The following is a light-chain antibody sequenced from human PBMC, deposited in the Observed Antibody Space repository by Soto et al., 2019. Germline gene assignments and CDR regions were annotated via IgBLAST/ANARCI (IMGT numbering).Light chain of an antibody. Sequence: EIVLTQSPATLSLSPGERATLSCRPSQSVSSYLAWYQQKPGQAPRLLIYDASSRATGIPARFSGSGSGTDFTLTISSLEPEDFAVYYCQQRSNSFTFGPGTKVDIK. CDR1: QSVSSY. CDR2: DAS. J-gene: IGKJ3*01. V-gene: IGKV3-11*01. CDR3: QQRSNSFT.